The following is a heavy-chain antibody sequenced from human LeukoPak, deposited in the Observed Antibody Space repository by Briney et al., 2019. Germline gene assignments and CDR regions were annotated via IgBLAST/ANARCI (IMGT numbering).Heavy chain of an antibody. Sequence: GSLRLSCAASEFSVGSNYMTWVRQPPGKGLEWIGSIYYSGSTYYNPSLKSRVTISVDTSKNQFSLKVSSVTAADTAVYYCARLRGLGPSDAFDIWGQGTMVTVSS. CDR1: EFSVGSNY. J-gene: IGHJ3*02. CDR3: ARLRGLGPSDAFDI. D-gene: IGHD2-15*01. V-gene: IGHV4-39*01. CDR2: IYYSGST.